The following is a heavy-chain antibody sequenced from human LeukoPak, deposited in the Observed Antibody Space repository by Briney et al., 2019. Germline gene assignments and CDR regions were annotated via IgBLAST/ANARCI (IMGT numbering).Heavy chain of an antibody. CDR1: GGSISSYY. J-gene: IGHJ4*02. CDR3: AREGSGSSYFVGLFDY. V-gene: IGHV4-59*01. CDR2: IYYSGST. Sequence: SETLSLTCTVSGGSISSYYWSWIRQPPGKGLEWIGYIYYSGSTYYNPSLKSRVTISVDTSKNQFSLKLASVTAADTAIYYCAREGSGSSYFVGLFDYWGQGTLVTASS. D-gene: IGHD1-26*01.